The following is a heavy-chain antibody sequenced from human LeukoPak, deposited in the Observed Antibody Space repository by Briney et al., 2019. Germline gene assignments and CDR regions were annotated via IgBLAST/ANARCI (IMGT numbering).Heavy chain of an antibody. D-gene: IGHD1-26*01. V-gene: IGHV3-20*01. CDR2: TNWNGGST. CDR1: GFILYNYG. J-gene: IGHJ4*02. CDR3: ARVHTAGGYSGTDY. Sequence: GGSLRLSCAASGFILYNYGMTWDRHAPGKGLKGVSGTNWNGGSTGYADSVKGRFIISRDNAKNCLYLQMNSLRAEDTALYHCARVHTAGGYSGTDYWGQGTLVSVS.